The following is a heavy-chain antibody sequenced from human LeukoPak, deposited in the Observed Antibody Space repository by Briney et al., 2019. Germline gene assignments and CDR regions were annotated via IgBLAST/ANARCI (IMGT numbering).Heavy chain of an antibody. J-gene: IGHJ5*02. CDR2: VSSSGST. Sequence: SETLSLTCIVSGGSISPYYLSWIRQPPGMALEWIGYVSSSGSTNYNPSLKSRVTMSVDTSKNQFSLKLSSVTAADTAVYYCARHRPMAGSSWFDPWGQGTLVTVSS. CDR3: ARHRPMAGSSWFDP. V-gene: IGHV4-59*08. CDR1: GGSISPYY. D-gene: IGHD3-10*01.